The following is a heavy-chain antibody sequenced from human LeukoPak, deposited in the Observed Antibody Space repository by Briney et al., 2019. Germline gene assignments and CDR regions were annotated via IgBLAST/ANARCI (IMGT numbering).Heavy chain of an antibody. V-gene: IGHV4-59*08. CDR2: IYHTGHT. J-gene: IGHJ4*02. Sequence: TXSXTXXVXGGSVXXYYWSWIRQPPGGGLEWIGYIYHTGHTHYNASLKGRVTISMDTSQSQISLRMSSMTAADTAVYYCTRHPFMSPFDYWGQGTLVTVSS. CDR1: GGSVXXYY. CDR3: TRHPFMSPFDY. D-gene: IGHD3-10*02.